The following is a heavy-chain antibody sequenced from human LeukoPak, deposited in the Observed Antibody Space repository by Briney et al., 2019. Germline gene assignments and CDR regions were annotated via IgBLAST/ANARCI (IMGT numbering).Heavy chain of an antibody. CDR2: IYHSGST. V-gene: IGHV4-38-2*02. J-gene: IGHJ3*02. CDR1: GYSISSGYH. D-gene: IGHD2-15*01. CDR3: ARDVDIVVVVAAPPDDAFDI. Sequence: SETLSLTCTVSGYSISSGYHWGWIRQPPGKGLEWIGSIYHSGSTYYNPSLKSRVTISVDTSKNQFSLKLSSVAAADTAVYYCARDVDIVVVVAAPPDDAFDIWGQGTMVTVSS.